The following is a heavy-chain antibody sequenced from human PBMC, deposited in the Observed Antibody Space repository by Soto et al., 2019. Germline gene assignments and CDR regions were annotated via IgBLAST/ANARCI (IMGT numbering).Heavy chain of an antibody. V-gene: IGHV3-23*01. CDR3: AKDKIRLVRGVTFDY. Sequence: GGSLRLSCAASGFTFISYAMSWVLQAPWKGLEWVSAISGSGGSTYYADSVKGRFTISRDNSKNTLYLQMNSLRAEDTAVYYCAKDKIRLVRGVTFDYWGQGALVTVSS. J-gene: IGHJ4*02. CDR2: ISGSGGST. CDR1: GFTFISYA. D-gene: IGHD3-10*01.